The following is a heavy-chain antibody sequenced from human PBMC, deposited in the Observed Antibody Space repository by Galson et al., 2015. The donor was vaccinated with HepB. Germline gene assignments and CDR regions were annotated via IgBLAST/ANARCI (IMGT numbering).Heavy chain of an antibody. J-gene: IGHJ6*02. CDR3: AAGDNYYGMDV. CDR2: ISAYNGNT. D-gene: IGHD2-15*01. V-gene: IGHV1-18*01. Sequence: SVKVSCKASGYTFTSYGISWVRQAPGQGLEWMGWISAYNGNTNYAQKFQERVTITRDMSTTTAYMELSSLRSEDTAVYYCAAGDNYYGMDVWGQGTTVTVSS. CDR1: GYTFTSYG.